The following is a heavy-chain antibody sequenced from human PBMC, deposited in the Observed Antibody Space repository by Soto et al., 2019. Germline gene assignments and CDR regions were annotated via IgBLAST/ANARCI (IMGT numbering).Heavy chain of an antibody. J-gene: IGHJ4*02. D-gene: IGHD1-7*01. CDR2: ISSNGGTT. CDR1: ELPFSSNK. CDR3: VRRVSGNYDY. V-gene: IGHV3-64*01. Sequence: EVQLAESGGGMVQPGGSLKLSWVAPELPFSSNKRHWVAQAPGKGLEYVSSISSNGGTTYYGNSVKGRLTISRDNSKNTLYLQMGSLRAEDMAVYYCVRRVSGNYDYWGQGTLVTVSS.